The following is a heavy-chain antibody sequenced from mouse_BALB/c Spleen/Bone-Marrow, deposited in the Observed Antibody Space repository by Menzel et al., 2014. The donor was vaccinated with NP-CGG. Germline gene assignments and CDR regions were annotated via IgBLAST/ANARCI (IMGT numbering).Heavy chain of an antibody. CDR2: IYPGDGDT. Sequence: QVTLKECGAELVRPESSVKISCKASGYAFSTYWMIWVKQRPGQGLEWIGQIYPGDGDTNYNGKFKGKATLTADKSSSTAYMQLSSLTSEDSAVYFCARGARSAMDYWGQGTSVTVSS. CDR1: GYAFSTYW. V-gene: IGHV1-80*01. J-gene: IGHJ4*01. CDR3: ARGARSAMDY.